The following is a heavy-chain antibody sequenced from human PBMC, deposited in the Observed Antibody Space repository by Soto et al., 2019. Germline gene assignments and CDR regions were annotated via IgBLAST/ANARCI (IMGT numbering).Heavy chain of an antibody. D-gene: IGHD1-26*01. CDR1: GFTFSSYA. J-gene: IGHJ4*02. CDR3: VKQSGSYPRYFDY. CDR2: ISSNGGST. V-gene: IGHV3-64D*08. Sequence: GGSLRLSCSASGFTFSSYALHWVRQAPGKGLEDVSAISSNGGSTYYADSVKGRFTISRDNSKNTLYLQMGSLRAEDTAVYYFVKQSGSYPRYFDYWGQGTLVTVSS.